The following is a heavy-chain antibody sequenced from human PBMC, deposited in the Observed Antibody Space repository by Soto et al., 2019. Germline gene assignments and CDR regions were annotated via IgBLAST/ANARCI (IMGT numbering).Heavy chain of an antibody. CDR3: ARERYCSSTSCYVNPLDYYYGMDV. CDR1: GFTFSSYA. D-gene: IGHD2-2*01. CDR2: ISYDGSNK. J-gene: IGHJ6*02. Sequence: GGSLRLSCAASGFTFSSYAMHWVRQAPDKGLEWVAVISYDGSNKYYADSVKGRFTISRDNSKNTLYLQMNSLRAEDTAVYYCARERYCSSTSCYVNPLDYYYGMDVWGQGTTVTVSS. V-gene: IGHV3-30-3*01.